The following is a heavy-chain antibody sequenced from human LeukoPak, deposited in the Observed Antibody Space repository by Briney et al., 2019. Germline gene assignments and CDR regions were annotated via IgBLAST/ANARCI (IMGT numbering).Heavy chain of an antibody. D-gene: IGHD1-1*01. Sequence: GGSLRLSCAASGFTFGTYAMNWVRQAPGKGLEWVSGILASGSTTYYADSVKGRFTISRDNPKNTLYLQMNSLRAEDTAIYCAKDRVPDGRWNFDFWGQGTLVTVSS. CDR2: ILASGSTT. J-gene: IGHJ4*02. V-gene: IGHV3-23*01. CDR3: AKDRVPDGRWNFDF. CDR1: GFTFGTYA.